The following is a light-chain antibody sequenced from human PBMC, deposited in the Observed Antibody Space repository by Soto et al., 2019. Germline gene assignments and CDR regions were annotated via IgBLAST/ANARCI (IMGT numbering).Light chain of an antibody. J-gene: IGKJ4*01. V-gene: IGKV1-9*01. CDR1: QSISSH. CDR3: QHLDSFPLA. Sequence: DIQLTQSPSFLSASVGDRVTITCRASQSISSHVAWYRQKSGKAPMLLIYAASTLQSGVPSRFSGSGSGTEFTLTISSLLPEDFATYYCQHLDSFPLAFGGGTTVEI. CDR2: AAS.